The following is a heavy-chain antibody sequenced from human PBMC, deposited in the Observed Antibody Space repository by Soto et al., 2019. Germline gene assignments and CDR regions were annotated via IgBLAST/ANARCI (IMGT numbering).Heavy chain of an antibody. D-gene: IGHD3-10*01. V-gene: IGHV1-3*01. Sequence: ASVKVSCKASGYTFTSYAMHCVRQAPGQRLEWMGWINAGNGNTKYSQKFQGRVTITRDTSASTAYMELSSLRSEDTAVYYCARVTNNYYGSGSYYRNETYYYYYYGMDVWGQGTTVTVSS. J-gene: IGHJ6*02. CDR2: INAGNGNT. CDR1: GYTFTSYA. CDR3: ARVTNNYYGSGSYYRNETYYYYYYGMDV.